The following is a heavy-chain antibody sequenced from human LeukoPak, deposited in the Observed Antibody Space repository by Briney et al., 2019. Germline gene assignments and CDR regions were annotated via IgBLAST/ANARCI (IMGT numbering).Heavy chain of an antibody. V-gene: IGHV1-69*06. J-gene: IGHJ6*03. CDR3: ARVGTTTVTTSYYYMDV. CDR2: IIPIFGTA. D-gene: IGHD4-17*01. Sequence: SVKVSCKASGGTFSSYAISWVRQAPGQGLEWMGGIIPIFGTANYAQKFQGRVTITADKSTSTAYMELSSLRSEDTAVYYCARVGTTTVTTSYYYMDVWGKGTTVTISS. CDR1: GGTFSSYA.